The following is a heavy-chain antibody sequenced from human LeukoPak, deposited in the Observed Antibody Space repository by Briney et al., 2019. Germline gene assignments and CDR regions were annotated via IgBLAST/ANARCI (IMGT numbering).Heavy chain of an antibody. J-gene: IGHJ4*02. CDR1: GFTFSSYS. Sequence: GGSLRLSCAASGFTFSSYSMNWVRQAPGKGLEWVSSISSSSSYIYYADSVKGRFTISRDNSKNTLYLQMNSLRAEDTAVYYCARAVNYYDSSGYYWAGAFFDYWGQGTLVTVSS. CDR2: ISSSSSYI. D-gene: IGHD3-22*01. CDR3: ARAVNYYDSSGYYWAGAFFDY. V-gene: IGHV3-21*04.